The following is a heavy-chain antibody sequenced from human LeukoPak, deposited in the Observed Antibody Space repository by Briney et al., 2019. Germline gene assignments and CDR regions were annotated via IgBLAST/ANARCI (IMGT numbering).Heavy chain of an antibody. CDR3: ASRGYSHGYPYYFDY. CDR1: GGSISSYY. D-gene: IGHD5-18*01. Sequence: SETLSLTCTVSGGSISSYYWSWIRQPPGKGLEWIGYIYYSGSTNYNPSLKSRVTISVDTSKNQFSLKLSSVTAADTAVYYCASRGYSHGYPYYFDYWGQGTLVTVSS. V-gene: IGHV4-59*08. CDR2: IYYSGST. J-gene: IGHJ4*02.